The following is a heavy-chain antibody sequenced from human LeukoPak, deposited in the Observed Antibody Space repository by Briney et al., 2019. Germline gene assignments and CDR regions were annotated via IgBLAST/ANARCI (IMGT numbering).Heavy chain of an antibody. CDR2: ISAYNGNT. D-gene: IGHD1-1*01. CDR3: ARDRYNWNDQGWFDP. Sequence: ASVKVSCKASGYTFTSYGISWVRQAPGQGLEWMGWISAYNGNTNYAQRLQGRVTMTTDTSTSTAYMELRSLRSDDTAVYYCARDRYNWNDQGWFDPWGQGTLVTVSS. J-gene: IGHJ5*02. CDR1: GYTFTSYG. V-gene: IGHV1-18*01.